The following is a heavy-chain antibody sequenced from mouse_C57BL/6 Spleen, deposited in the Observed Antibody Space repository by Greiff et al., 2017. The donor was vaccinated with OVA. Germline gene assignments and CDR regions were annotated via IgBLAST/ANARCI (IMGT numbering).Heavy chain of an antibody. J-gene: IGHJ1*03. D-gene: IGHD2-1*01. CDR2: ISTGGGST. CDR1: GFTFSDYY. Sequence: EVQGVESGGGLVQPGGSLKLSCAASGFTFSDYYMYWVRQTPEKRLEWVAYISTGGGSTFYQDTVKGRFTISRDNVKNTLYLQMSRLKSEDTAMYYCARDYGNYVWYFDVWGTGTTVTVSS. CDR3: ARDYGNYVWYFDV. V-gene: IGHV5-12*01.